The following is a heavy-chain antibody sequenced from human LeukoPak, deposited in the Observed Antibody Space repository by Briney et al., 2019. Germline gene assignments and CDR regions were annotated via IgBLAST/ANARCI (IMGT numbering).Heavy chain of an antibody. CDR3: ARRSWQWPDFDY. Sequence: GESLKISCKGSGYSFTSYWIGWARQMAGKGLEWMGIIYPGDSDTRYSPSFQGQVTISADKPISTAYLQWSSLKASDTAMYYCARRSWQWPDFDYWGQRTLVTVSS. CDR2: IYPGDSDT. V-gene: IGHV5-51*01. CDR1: GYSFTSYW. J-gene: IGHJ4*02. D-gene: IGHD6-19*01.